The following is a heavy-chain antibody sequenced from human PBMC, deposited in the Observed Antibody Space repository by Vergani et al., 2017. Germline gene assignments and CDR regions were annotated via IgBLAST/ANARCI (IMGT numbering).Heavy chain of an antibody. CDR1: GFPFNQYG. J-gene: IGHJ5*02. D-gene: IGHD1-14*01. Sequence: QVQLVESGGGVVQPGRSLRLSCAASGFPFNQYGMHWVRQAPGKGLEWVAVTWYDGNNKQYADSVKGRFTISRDNSKSTMYLQMNSLRDEDTGVYYCARDWRLLYNRFDPWGQGTLVTVSS. CDR3: ARDWRLLYNRFDP. V-gene: IGHV3-33*01. CDR2: TWYDGNNK.